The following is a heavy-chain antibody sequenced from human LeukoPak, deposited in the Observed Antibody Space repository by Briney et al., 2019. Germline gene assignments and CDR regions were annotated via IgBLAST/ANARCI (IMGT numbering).Heavy chain of an antibody. CDR1: GGSIRSSTYY. D-gene: IGHD3-3*01. V-gene: IGHV4-39*01. J-gene: IGHJ5*02. Sequence: SETLSPTCTVSGGSIRSSTYYWAWIRQPPGKGQEWIGSIFYSGSTYYNPSLKSRLTISVDTSNNHFSLNLNSVTAADTAVYFCAGQNYHNFRNALNWFDPWGQGTPVTVSS. CDR3: AGQNYHNFRNALNWFDP. CDR2: IFYSGST.